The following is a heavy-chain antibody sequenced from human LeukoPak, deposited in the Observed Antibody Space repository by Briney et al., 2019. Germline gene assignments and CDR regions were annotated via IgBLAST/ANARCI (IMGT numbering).Heavy chain of an antibody. J-gene: IGHJ6*02. Sequence: GASVKVSCKASGYTFTSYAISWVRQAPGQGLEWMGWISGYNGNTKYAQKVQGRVTMTTDTSTSTAYMELRSLRSDDTAVYYCARGYSYGSDYYYGMDVWGQGTTVTLSS. CDR1: GYTFTSYA. CDR3: ARGYSYGSDYYYGMDV. D-gene: IGHD5-18*01. CDR2: ISGYNGNT. V-gene: IGHV1-18*01.